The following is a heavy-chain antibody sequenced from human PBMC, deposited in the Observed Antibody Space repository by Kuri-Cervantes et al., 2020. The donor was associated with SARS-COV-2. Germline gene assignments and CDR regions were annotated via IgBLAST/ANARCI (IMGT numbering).Heavy chain of an antibody. CDR3: ARHSASYDILTGYRTFDY. CDR2: IYHSGST. CDR1: GGSISSYY. J-gene: IGHJ4*02. V-gene: IGHV4-59*08. D-gene: IGHD3-9*01. Sequence: SETLSLTCTVSGGSISSYYWSWIRQPPGKGLEWIGSIYHSGSTYYNPSLKSRVTISVDTSKNQFSLKLSSVTAADTAVYYCARHSASYDILTGYRTFDYWGQGTLVTVSS.